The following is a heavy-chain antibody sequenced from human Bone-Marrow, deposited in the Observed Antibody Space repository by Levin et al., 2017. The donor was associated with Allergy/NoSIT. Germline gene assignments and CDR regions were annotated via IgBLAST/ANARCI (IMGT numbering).Heavy chain of an antibody. CDR2: ISWNSGSI. J-gene: IGHJ4*02. D-gene: IGHD2-8*01. CDR3: AKDTGWGAQLMEYFDY. CDR1: GFTFDDYA. V-gene: IGHV3-9*01. Sequence: GGSLRLSCAASGFTFDDYAMHWVRQAPGKGLEWVSGISWNSGSIGYADSVKGRFTISRDNAKNSLYLQMNSLRAEDTALYYCAKDTGWGAQLMEYFDYWGQGTLVTVSS.